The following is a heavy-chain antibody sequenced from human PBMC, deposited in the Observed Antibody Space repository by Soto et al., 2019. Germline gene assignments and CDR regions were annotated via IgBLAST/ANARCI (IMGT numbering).Heavy chain of an antibody. D-gene: IGHD1-26*01. V-gene: IGHV3-23*01. Sequence: EVQLLESGGGLVQPGGSLRLSCAGSVFTFSNYAMSWVRQAPGKGLAWVSAISGSGGSTYYADSVKGRFTISRDNSKNTLYLQMNSLRAEDTALYYCAKVPMGATGRFDYWGQGTLVTVSS. J-gene: IGHJ4*02. CDR3: AKVPMGATGRFDY. CDR1: VFTFSNYA. CDR2: ISGSGGST.